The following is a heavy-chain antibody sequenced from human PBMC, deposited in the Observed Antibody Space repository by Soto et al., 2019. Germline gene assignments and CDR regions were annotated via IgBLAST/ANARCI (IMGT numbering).Heavy chain of an antibody. CDR3: AKTHDVVPAQELVQ. V-gene: IGHV3-30*18. D-gene: IGHD2-2*01. CDR1: GFTFDTYG. J-gene: IGHJ4*02. CDR2: IAYDGTSE. Sequence: GGSLRLSCAASGFTFDTYGMHWVRQAPGKGLEWVAGIAYDGTSEYYADSVKGRFTISRDNSKNTLFLQMNSLRAEDTAVYYCAKTHDVVPAQELVQWGQGALVRVSS.